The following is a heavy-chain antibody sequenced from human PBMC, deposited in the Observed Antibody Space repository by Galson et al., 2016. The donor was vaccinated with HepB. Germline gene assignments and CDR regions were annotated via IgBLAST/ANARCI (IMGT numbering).Heavy chain of an antibody. CDR3: AGPGMGSYRH. D-gene: IGHD3-16*02. V-gene: IGHV4-39*01. CDR2: IYYTGSA. CDR1: VGSVISSDFY. Sequence: SETLSLTCTVSVGSVISSDFYWGWIRQPPGKGLEWIGSIYYTGSAYYNPSLKSRVTLSVDTSKNQFSLKVTSVTAADTAVYYCAGPGMGSYRHWGQGTLVSVSS. J-gene: IGHJ4*02.